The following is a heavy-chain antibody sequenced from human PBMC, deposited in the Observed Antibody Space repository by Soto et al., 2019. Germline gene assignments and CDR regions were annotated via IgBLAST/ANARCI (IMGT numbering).Heavy chain of an antibody. CDR3: ARDQRSWYNWFDP. V-gene: IGHV4-31*03. CDR1: GGSISSGGYY. D-gene: IGHD6-13*01. J-gene: IGHJ5*02. CDR2: IYYSGST. Sequence: QVPLQESGPGLVKPSQTLSLTCTVSGGSISSGGYYWSWIRQHPGKGLEWIGYIYYSGSTYYNPSLKSRVTISVDTSKNQFSLKLSSVTAADTAVYYCARDQRSWYNWFDPWGQGTLVTVSS.